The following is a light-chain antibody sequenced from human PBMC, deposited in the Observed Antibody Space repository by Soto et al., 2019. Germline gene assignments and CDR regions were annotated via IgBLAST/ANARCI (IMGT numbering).Light chain of an antibody. CDR1: QSVSSN. CDR2: VTS. V-gene: IGKV3-15*01. J-gene: IGKJ4*01. CDR3: PQYNKWPLT. Sequence: EIVMTQSTATLSVSPGERATLSCRASQSVSSNLAWYQQKPGQAPRLLIYVTSTRATGIPARLSGSGSGTDFTLTISSLQSEYFAVYYCPQYNKWPLTFGGGTKVEIK.